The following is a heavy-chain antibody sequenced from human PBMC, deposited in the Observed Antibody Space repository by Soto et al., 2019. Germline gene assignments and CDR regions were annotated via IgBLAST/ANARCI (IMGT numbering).Heavy chain of an antibody. CDR1: GITFTNYA. V-gene: IGHV3-23*01. J-gene: IGHJ4*02. D-gene: IGHD6-19*01. CDR3: AKHRGFVAGPFDS. CDR2: ISGNVGSTT. Sequence: EVQFLESGGCLAQPGGSLRLSCAVSGITFTNYAMGWVRQAPGRGLEWVSGISGNVGSTTHYADSVKGWFTSSRDNSKNIPFMQMNSLRAEDTAVYYCAKHRGFVAGPFDSWGQGTLVIVSS.